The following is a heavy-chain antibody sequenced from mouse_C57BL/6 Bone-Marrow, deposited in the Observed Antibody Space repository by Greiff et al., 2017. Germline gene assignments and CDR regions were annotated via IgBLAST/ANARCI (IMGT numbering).Heavy chain of an antibody. Sequence: VQLVESGPGLVQPSQSLSITCTVSGFSLTSYGVHWVRQSPGKGLEWLGVIWSGGSTDYNAAFISRLSISKDNSKSQVFFKMNSLQADDTAIYYCARKRGSGWYFDVWGTGTTVTVSS. CDR2: IWSGGST. CDR1: GFSLTSYG. J-gene: IGHJ1*03. CDR3: ARKRGSGWYFDV. D-gene: IGHD1-3*01. V-gene: IGHV2-2*01.